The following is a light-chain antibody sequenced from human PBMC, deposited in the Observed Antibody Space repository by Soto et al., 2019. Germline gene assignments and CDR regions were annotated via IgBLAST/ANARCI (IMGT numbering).Light chain of an antibody. J-gene: IGLJ3*02. CDR1: FSNVGNNY. Sequence: QSVLTQPPSVSGTPGQTVTISCSGTFSNVGNNYLYWYQQLPGAAPRLLISADNQRPSGVPDRFSGSKSGSSASLAISELRSEDEGDYYCGAWDDSVTCPVFGGGTKVTVL. CDR3: GAWDDSVTCPV. CDR2: ADN. V-gene: IGLV1-47*02.